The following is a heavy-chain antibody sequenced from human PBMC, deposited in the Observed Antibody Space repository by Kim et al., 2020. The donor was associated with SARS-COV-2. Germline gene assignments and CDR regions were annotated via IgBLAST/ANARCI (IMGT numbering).Heavy chain of an antibody. J-gene: IGHJ3*02. CDR2: IYIDGST. V-gene: IGHV3-53*01. D-gene: IGHD5-12*01. Sequence: GGSLRLSCAPSDFTVSSNFMSWVRQAPGKGLEWVSVIYIDGSTYYADSVKGRFTISRDISKNTVFLQMNSLRDEDTAVYYCARGIPKWPTPGSGAFDIWGQGTMVTVSS. CDR1: DFTVSSNF. CDR3: ARGIPKWPTPGSGAFDI.